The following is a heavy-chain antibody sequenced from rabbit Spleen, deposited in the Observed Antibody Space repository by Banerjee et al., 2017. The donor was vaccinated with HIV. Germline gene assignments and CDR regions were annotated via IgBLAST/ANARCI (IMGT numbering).Heavy chain of an antibody. J-gene: IGHJ3*01. CDR2: IAAGNGGT. CDR3: AGDLAGAIGWNFYL. V-gene: IGHV1S45*01. CDR1: GVSLNDKDV. Sequence: QEQLVESGGGLVKPEGSLTLTCKASGVSLNDKDVMCWVRQAPGKGLEWIACIAAGNGGTYYASWAKGRFTISKTSSTTVTLQMTSLTAADTATYFCAGDLAGAIGWNFYLWGQGTLVTVS. D-gene: IGHD4-1*01.